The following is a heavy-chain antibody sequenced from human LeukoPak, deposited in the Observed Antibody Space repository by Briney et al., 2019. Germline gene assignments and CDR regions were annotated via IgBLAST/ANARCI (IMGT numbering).Heavy chain of an antibody. CDR1: GGSISSYY. CDR3: ARGGAYSSSWYGGAFDI. D-gene: IGHD6-13*01. Sequence: SETLSLTCTVSGGSISSYYWNWIRQPPGKGLEWIGYIYCSGSTNYNPSLKSRVTISVDTSKNQFSLKLNSVTTADTAVYYCARGGAYSSSWYGGAFDIWGQGTMVTVSS. J-gene: IGHJ3*02. CDR2: IYCSGST. V-gene: IGHV4-59*01.